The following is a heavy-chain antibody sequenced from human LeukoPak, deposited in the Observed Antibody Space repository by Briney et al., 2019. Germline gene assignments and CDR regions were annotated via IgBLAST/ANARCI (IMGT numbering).Heavy chain of an antibody. CDR2: INYSGST. CDR3: ARDRTTVTGLGYYYYGMDV. J-gene: IGHJ6*02. D-gene: IGHD4-17*01. V-gene: IGHV4-59*01. CDR1: GGSISSYS. Sequence: PSETLSLTCTASGGSISSYSWSWIRQPPGKGLEWIGNINYSGSTNDTPSLKSRVTISVDTSKNQFSLKLSSVTAADTAVYYCARDRTTVTGLGYYYYGMDVWGQGTTVTVSS.